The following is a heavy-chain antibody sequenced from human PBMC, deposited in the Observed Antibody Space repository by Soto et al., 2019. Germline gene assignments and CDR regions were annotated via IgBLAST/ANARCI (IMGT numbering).Heavy chain of an antibody. V-gene: IGHV1-69*01. CDR1: GGTFSSYA. CDR2: IIPIFGTA. Sequence: VQLVQSGAEVKKPGSSVKVSCKASGGTFSSYAISWVRQAPGQGLEWMGGIIPIFGTANYAQKFQGRVTITADESTSTAYMELSSLRSEDTAVYYCARDGYYYDSSGYELVDYWGQGTLVTVSS. CDR3: ARDGYYYDSSGYELVDY. D-gene: IGHD3-22*01. J-gene: IGHJ4*02.